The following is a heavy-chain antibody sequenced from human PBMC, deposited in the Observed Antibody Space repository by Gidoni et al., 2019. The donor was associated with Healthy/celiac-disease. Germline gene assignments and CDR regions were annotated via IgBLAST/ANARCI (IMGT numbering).Heavy chain of an antibody. V-gene: IGHV4-34*01. D-gene: IGHD2-15*01. CDR2: INHSGST. J-gene: IGHJ4*02. CDR1: GGSFSGYY. CDR3: ARAKHCSGGSCSVDY. Sequence: QVQLQQWRAGLLKPSETLSLTCAVDGGSFSGYYWSWIRQPPGKGLEWIGEINHSGSTNYNPSLKSRVTISVDTSKNQFSLKLSSVTAADTAVYYCARAKHCSGGSCSVDYWGQGTLVTVSS.